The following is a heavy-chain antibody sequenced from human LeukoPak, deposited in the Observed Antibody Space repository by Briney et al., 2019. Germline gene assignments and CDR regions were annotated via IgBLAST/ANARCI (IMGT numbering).Heavy chain of an antibody. D-gene: IGHD5-12*01. J-gene: IGHJ5*02. CDR1: GFTFDDYA. V-gene: IGHV3-9*01. Sequence: GGSLRLSCAASGFTFDDYAMHWVRQAPGKGLEWVSGISWNSVGIDYADSVKGRFTISRDNAKNSLFLEMNSLRAEDTALYHCAKSSGFNWFDPWGQGTLVTVSS. CDR3: AKSSGFNWFDP. CDR2: ISWNSVGI.